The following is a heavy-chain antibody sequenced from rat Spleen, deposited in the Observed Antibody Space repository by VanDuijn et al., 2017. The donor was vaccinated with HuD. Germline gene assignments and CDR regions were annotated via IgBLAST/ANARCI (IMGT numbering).Heavy chain of an antibody. D-gene: IGHD1-4*01. CDR3: ASGILDF. Sequence: VQLVESGGGLVQPGRSLKLSCAASGFTFSDYNMAWVRQPPGKGLEWIAAISSGGSTDYNSALKSRLSISRDTSKSQVFLKMNSLQTEDTAMYFCASGILDFWGQGVMVTVSS. CDR1: GFTFSDYN. V-gene: IGHV2S12*01. CDR2: ISSGGST. J-gene: IGHJ2*01.